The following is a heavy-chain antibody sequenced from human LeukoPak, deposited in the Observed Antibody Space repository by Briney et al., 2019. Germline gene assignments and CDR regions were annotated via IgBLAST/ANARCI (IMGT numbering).Heavy chain of an antibody. Sequence: SVKVSCKASGGTFSSYAITWVRQAPGQGLEWMGGIIPIFDTSNYAQKFQGRVTITADESTNTAYMELSSLRSDDTAVYYCARETDYGDYFDYWGQGTLVTVSS. D-gene: IGHD4-17*01. CDR2: IIPIFDTS. V-gene: IGHV1-69*13. CDR3: ARETDYGDYFDY. CDR1: GGTFSSYA. J-gene: IGHJ4*02.